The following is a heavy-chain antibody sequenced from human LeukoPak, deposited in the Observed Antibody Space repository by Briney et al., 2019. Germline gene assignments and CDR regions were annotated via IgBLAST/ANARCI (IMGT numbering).Heavy chain of an antibody. CDR3: ARTESDCGGDCYGGAFDI. Sequence: GGSLRLSCAASGFPFSTHSLNWVRQAPGKGLEWVSSISAGGDFVYYADSVKGRFTISRDNAKNSPYLQMNSLRAEDTAVYYCARTESDCGGDCYGGAFDIWGQGTMVTVSS. CDR1: GFPFSTHS. D-gene: IGHD2-21*02. CDR2: ISAGGDFV. V-gene: IGHV3-21*01. J-gene: IGHJ3*02.